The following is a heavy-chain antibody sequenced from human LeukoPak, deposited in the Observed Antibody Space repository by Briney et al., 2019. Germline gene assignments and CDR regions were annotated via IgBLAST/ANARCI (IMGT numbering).Heavy chain of an antibody. J-gene: IGHJ4*02. Sequence: SGGSLRLSCAASGFTFSSYWMSWVRQAPGKGLEWVADIKQDGSEKYYVDSVKGRFTISRDNAKNSLYLQMNSLRAEDTAVYYCARDQSRGGQSITMGGQGTLVTVSS. V-gene: IGHV3-7*05. CDR2: IKQDGSEK. CDR1: GFTFSSYW. CDR3: ARDQSRGGQSITM. D-gene: IGHD3-10*01.